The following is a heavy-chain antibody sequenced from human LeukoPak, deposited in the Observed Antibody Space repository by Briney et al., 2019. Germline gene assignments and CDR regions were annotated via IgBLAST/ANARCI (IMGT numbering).Heavy chain of an antibody. Sequence: GGSLRLSCAASGFTIDDYAMHWVRQAPGKGLAWVSGISWNSGSIGYADSVKGRFTISRDNAKNSLYLQMNSLRAEDTALYYCAKGDVDIVATIDYWAREPWSPSPQ. J-gene: IGHJ4*02. CDR1: GFTIDDYA. CDR2: ISWNSGSI. D-gene: IGHD5-12*01. CDR3: AKGDVDIVATIDY. V-gene: IGHV3-9*01.